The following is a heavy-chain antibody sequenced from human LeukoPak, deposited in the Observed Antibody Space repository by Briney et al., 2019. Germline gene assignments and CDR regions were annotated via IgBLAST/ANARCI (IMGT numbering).Heavy chain of an antibody. CDR2: INSDGSST. CDR1: GFTFSDYW. CDR3: AGNLYTRFGDC. V-gene: IGHV3-74*01. Sequence: GGSLRLSCAASGFTFSDYWTHWVRQTPEKGLVWVSRINSDGSSTIYADSVKGRFTISRDNAQNTLYLQMNSLRAEDTAVYYCAGNLYTRFGDCWGQGALVTVSS. D-gene: IGHD2-2*01. J-gene: IGHJ4*02.